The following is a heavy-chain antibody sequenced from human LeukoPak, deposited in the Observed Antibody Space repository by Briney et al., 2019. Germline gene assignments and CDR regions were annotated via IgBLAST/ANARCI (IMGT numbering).Heavy chain of an antibody. Sequence: PGGSLRLSCTASGFTFSTYAMSWVRQAPGKGLEWVSTSGSSGGTYYGDFVKGRFTISRDKSKNTLYLHMKSLRAEDTAVYYCAKRSSSSSNNIYYFDYWGQGTLVTVSS. J-gene: IGHJ4*02. CDR2: SGSSGGT. D-gene: IGHD6-6*01. V-gene: IGHV3-23*01. CDR3: AKRSSSSSNNIYYFDY. CDR1: GFTFSTYA.